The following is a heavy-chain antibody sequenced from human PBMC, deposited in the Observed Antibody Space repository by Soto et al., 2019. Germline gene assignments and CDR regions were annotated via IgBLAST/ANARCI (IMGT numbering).Heavy chain of an antibody. CDR1: VFTVSTNY. J-gene: IGHJ4*02. CDR3: ARDPWAADY. CDR2: IYIGGST. Sequence: GGSLRLSCAASVFTVSTNYMSWVRQAPGKWLEWFSVIYIGGSTFXSDSVRGRXXISRDNSKNTFXLQMNXLRSEDTAVYYCARDPWAADYWAQGTLVTVSS. V-gene: IGHV3-66*01. D-gene: IGHD3-16*01.